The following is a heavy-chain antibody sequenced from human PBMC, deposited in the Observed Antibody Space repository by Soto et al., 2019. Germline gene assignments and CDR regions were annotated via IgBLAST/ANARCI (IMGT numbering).Heavy chain of an antibody. J-gene: IGHJ5*02. CDR2: IYYSGSTT. D-gene: IGHD3-10*01. CDR1: GGSISSGGYY. Sequence: PSETLSLTCTVSGGSISSGGYYWSWIRQHPGKGLEWIGYIYYSGSTTYYNPSLKSRVTISVDTSKNQFSLKLSSVTAADTAVYYCARDHSFGSGSYYNGNWFDPWGQGTLVTVSS. CDR3: ARDHSFGSGSYYNGNWFDP. V-gene: IGHV4-31*03.